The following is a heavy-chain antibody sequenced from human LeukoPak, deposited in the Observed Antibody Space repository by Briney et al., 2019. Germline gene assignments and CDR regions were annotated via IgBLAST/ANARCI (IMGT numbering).Heavy chain of an antibody. J-gene: IGHJ5*02. D-gene: IGHD4-17*01. CDR3: TRDTGTTGEVKFDP. CDR1: GGSISTSSYY. CDR2: NSGST. V-gene: IGHV4-39*07. Sequence: SETLSLTCTVSGGSISTSSYYWGWVRQPPGKGLEWIGNNSGSTTYNPSLKSRVTMSVDTSKSQFSLNLMSVTAADTAVYYCTRDTGTTGEVKFDPWGQGTLVTVSS.